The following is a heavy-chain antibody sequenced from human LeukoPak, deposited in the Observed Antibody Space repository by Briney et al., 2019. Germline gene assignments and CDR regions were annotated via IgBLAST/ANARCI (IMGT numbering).Heavy chain of an antibody. J-gene: IGHJ4*02. V-gene: IGHV3-30-3*01. D-gene: IGHD1-26*01. Sequence: TGGSLRLSCAASGFTFSSYAMHWVRQAPGKGLEWVAVISYDGSNKYYADSVKGRFTISRDNSKNTMYLQMKSLRVEDTALYYCATISGNFDYLDYWGQGTLVTVST. CDR2: ISYDGSNK. CDR1: GFTFSSYA. CDR3: ATISGNFDYLDY.